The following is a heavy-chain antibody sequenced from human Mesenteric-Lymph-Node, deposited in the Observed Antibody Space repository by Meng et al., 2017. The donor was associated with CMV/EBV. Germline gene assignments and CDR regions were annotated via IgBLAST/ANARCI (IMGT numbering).Heavy chain of an antibody. V-gene: IGHV3-48*04. Sequence: GGSLRLSCAASGFSFSTYAMSWVRQAPGKGLEWLSYISSSPTTIYYADSVKGRFIISRDDAKGSLYLQMNNLRVDDTAVYYCARDLGVVIPSAMGPWGQGILVTVSS. D-gene: IGHD2-2*01. CDR3: ARDLGVVIPSAMGP. CDR2: ISSSPTTI. J-gene: IGHJ5*02. CDR1: GFSFSTYA.